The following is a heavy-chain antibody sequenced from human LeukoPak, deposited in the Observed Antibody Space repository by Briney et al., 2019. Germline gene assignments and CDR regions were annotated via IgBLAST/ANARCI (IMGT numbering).Heavy chain of an antibody. V-gene: IGHV3-23*01. D-gene: IGHD6-19*01. CDR1: GLTFSNYG. J-gene: IGHJ4*02. CDR3: ARVLSDSSGWYHFDY. Sequence: GGSLRLSCAASGLTFSNYGMSWVRQAPGKGLEWVSAISGSGGNTYYADSVKGRFTISRDNSKNTLYLQMNSLRAEDTAVYYCARVLSDSSGWYHFDYWGQGALVTVSS. CDR2: ISGSGGNT.